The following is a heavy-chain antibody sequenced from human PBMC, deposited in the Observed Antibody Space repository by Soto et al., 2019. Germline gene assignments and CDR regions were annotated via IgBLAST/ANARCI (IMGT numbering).Heavy chain of an antibody. CDR1: GFTFSSFD. D-gene: IGHD6-19*01. J-gene: IGHJ3*02. CDR2: ISGRGGTT. V-gene: IGHV3-23*01. CDR3: AKKGSSGWYGAFDI. Sequence: GGSLRLSCAASGFTFSSFDMSWVRQAPGRGLEWVSIISGRGGTTKYADSVEGRFTISRDNSKNTLYLQMNSLRAEDTAVYYCAKKGSSGWYGAFDIWGQGTTVTVSS.